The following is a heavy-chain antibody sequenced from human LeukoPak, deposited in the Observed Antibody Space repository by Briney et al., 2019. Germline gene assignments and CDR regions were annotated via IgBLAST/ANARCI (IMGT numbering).Heavy chain of an antibody. CDR2: IYHSGST. V-gene: IGHV4-30-2*01. J-gene: IGHJ3*02. CDR1: GGSISSGGYS. Sequence: PSETLSLTCAVSGGSISSGGYSWRWIRQPPGKGLEWIGYIYHSGSTYYNPSLKSRVTISVDRSKNQFSLKLSSVTAADTAVYYCARETTVAAFDIWGQGTMVTVSS. D-gene: IGHD4-17*01. CDR3: ARETTVAAFDI.